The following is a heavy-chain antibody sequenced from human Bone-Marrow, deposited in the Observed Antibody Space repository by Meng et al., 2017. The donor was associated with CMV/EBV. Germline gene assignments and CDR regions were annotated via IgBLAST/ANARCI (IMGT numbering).Heavy chain of an antibody. CDR3: ARALEVDYFDY. CDR2: IYYSGST. CDR1: GGSISSYY. V-gene: IGHV4-59*01. D-gene: IGHD2-15*01. J-gene: IGHJ4*02. Sequence: SETLSLTCTVSGGSISSYYWSWIRQPPGKGLAWIGYIYYSGSTNYNPPLKSRVTISVDTSKNPFSLKLSYVTAADTAVYYCARALEVDYFDYWSQGTLVTVSS.